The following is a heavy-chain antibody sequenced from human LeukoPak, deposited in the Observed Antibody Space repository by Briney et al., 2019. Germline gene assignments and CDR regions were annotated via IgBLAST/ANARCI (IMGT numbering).Heavy chain of an antibody. D-gene: IGHD6-19*01. J-gene: IGHJ4*02. V-gene: IGHV1-2*02. CDR2: MNPNSGDT. CDR1: GYTFTGYY. CDR3: ARSSGWLFDY. Sequence: ASVKVSCKASGYTFTGYYMHWVRQAPGQGLEWIGWMNPNSGDTKYAQKFQGSVTTTRDMSIGTAYLELSRLRSDDAAVYYCARSSGWLFDYWGQGTLVTVSS.